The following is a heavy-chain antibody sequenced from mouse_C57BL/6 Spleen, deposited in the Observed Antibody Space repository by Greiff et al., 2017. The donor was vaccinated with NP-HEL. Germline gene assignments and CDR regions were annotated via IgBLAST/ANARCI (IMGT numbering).Heavy chain of an antibody. V-gene: IGHV5-17*01. J-gene: IGHJ4*01. CDR3: AMGDYDVFYAMDY. CDR1: GFTFSDYG. Sequence: EVQVVESGGGLVKPGGSLKLSCAASGFTFSDYGMHWVRQAPEKGLEWVAYISSGSSTIYYADTVKGRFTISRDNAKNTLFLQMTSLRSEDTAMYYCAMGDYDVFYAMDYWGQGTSVTVSS. D-gene: IGHD2-4*01. CDR2: ISSGSSTI.